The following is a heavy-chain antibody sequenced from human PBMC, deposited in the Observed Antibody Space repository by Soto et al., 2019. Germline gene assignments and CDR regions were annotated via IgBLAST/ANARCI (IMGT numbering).Heavy chain of an antibody. J-gene: IGHJ4*02. CDR2: VNPKSGNT. CDR1: GYSFTSYD. CDR3: TKKGSGNWYYFDY. Sequence: ASVKVSCKTSGYSFTSYDITWVRQAPGQGLEWMGWVNPKSGNTGYAQKFQGRLTMTRNTSISTAYMELSSLRSEDTAVYYCTKKGSGNWYYFDYWGQGSLVTVSS. V-gene: IGHV1-8*01. D-gene: IGHD6-13*01.